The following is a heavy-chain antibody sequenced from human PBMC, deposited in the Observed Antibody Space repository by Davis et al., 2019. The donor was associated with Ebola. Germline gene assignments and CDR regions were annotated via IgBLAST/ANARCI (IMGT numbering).Heavy chain of an antibody. J-gene: IGHJ5*02. CDR1: GYTFTGYY. D-gene: IGHD3-16*02. CDR2: VNPNSGGT. Sequence: ASVKVSCKASGYTFTGYYMHWVRQAPGQGLEWMGWVNPNSGGTNYAQKFQGRVTMTRDTSISTAYMELSRLRSDDTAVYYCARDYRSTANWFDPWGQGTLVTVSS. V-gene: IGHV1-2*02. CDR3: ARDYRSTANWFDP.